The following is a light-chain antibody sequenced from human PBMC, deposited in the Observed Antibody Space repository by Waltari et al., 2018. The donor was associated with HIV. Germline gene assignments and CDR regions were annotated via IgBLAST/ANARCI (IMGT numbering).Light chain of an antibody. CDR3: CSYAGTYTYVL. CDR2: EVI. CDR1: SSDVGGYDS. J-gene: IGLJ3*02. Sequence: QSALTQPRSVSGSPGQSVTISCTGTSSDVGGYDSGSWYLQHPGKVPKLIIYEVIKGPSGVPGRFSGSKSGNTASLTITGLQTEDEADYFCCSYAGTYTYVLFGGGTKLTVL. V-gene: IGLV2-11*01.